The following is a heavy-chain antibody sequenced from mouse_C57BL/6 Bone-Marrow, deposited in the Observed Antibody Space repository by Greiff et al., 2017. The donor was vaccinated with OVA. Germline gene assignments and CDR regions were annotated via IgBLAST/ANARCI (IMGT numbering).Heavy chain of an antibody. CDR3: TRGYSNYYAMDY. CDR2: IDPEPGGT. D-gene: IGHD2-5*01. CDR1: GYTFTDYE. J-gene: IGHJ4*01. V-gene: IGHV1-15*01. Sequence: QVQLQQSGAELVRPGASVTLSCKASGYTFTDYEMHWVKQTPVHGLEWIGAIDPEPGGTAYNQQFKGKAILTADKSSSTAYMGLRSLTSEYSAVYYCTRGYSNYYAMDYGDQGTAVTVTS.